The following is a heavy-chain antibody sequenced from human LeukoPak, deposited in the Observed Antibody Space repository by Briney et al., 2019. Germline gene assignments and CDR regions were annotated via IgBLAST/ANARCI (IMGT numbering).Heavy chain of an antibody. V-gene: IGHV5-51*01. CDR2: IYPGDSDT. Sequence: GESLKISCKGSGYSFTSYWIGWVRQMPGKGLEWMGIIYPGDSDTRYSPSFQGQVTISADKSISTAYLQWSSLKASDTAMYYCARCSGSYHYYYYMDVWGKGTTVTVSS. J-gene: IGHJ6*03. CDR1: GYSFTSYW. CDR3: ARCSGSYHYYYYMDV. D-gene: IGHD1-26*01.